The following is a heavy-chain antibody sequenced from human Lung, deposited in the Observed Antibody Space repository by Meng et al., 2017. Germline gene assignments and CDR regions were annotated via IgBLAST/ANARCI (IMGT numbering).Heavy chain of an antibody. V-gene: IGHV4-4*07. D-gene: IGHD5/OR15-5a*01. CDR3: ARGVGSLDF. CDR2: VYSSGSA. CDR1: GGSISGYF. J-gene: IGHJ4*02. Sequence: QVQLQESGPGLVKPSESLPLTCDVSGGSISGYFWTWIRQPAGKGLDWIGRVYSSGSANYNPSLKSRVTMSVDRSKNQFSLQLTSVTAADTAVYYCARGVGSLDFWGQGALVTVSS.